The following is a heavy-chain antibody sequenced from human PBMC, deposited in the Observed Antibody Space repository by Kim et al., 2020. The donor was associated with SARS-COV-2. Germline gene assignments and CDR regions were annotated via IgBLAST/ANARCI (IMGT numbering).Heavy chain of an antibody. D-gene: IGHD6-19*01. Sequence: ADSVKGRFTISRDNSKNTLYLQMDSLRVEDMAVYYCAKRRFGTGLYYFDYWGQGSLVTVSS. V-gene: IGHV3-23*01. J-gene: IGHJ4*02. CDR3: AKRRFGTGLYYFDY.